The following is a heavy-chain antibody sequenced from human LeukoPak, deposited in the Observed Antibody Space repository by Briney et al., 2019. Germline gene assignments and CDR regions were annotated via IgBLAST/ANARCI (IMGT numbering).Heavy chain of an antibody. D-gene: IGHD5-18*01. V-gene: IGHV3-33*06. CDR3: AKEHTLNVDTTSGFDY. J-gene: IGHJ4*02. CDR2: IWYDGSDK. Sequence: PGRSLRLSCAASGFTFSSYGMHWVRQAPGKGLEWVAVIWYDGSDKYYADSVKGRFTISRDNSKNTLYLQMNSLRAEDTAVYYCAKEHTLNVDTTSGFDYWGQGTLVTVSS. CDR1: GFTFSSYG.